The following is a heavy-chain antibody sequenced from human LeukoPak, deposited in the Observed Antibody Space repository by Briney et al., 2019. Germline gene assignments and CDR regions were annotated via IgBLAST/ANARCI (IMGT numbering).Heavy chain of an antibody. CDR3: AKDLVATGALDL. D-gene: IGHD2-15*01. J-gene: IGHJ4*02. Sequence: GGSLRLSCAASGFTFSAYWIHWVRQAPGKGLEWLADIRQDGGQTYYVDSVKGRFTISRGNAKNSLYLQLNSLRVEDTAVYYCAKDLVATGALDLWGQGTLVTVSS. CDR2: IRQDGGQT. V-gene: IGHV3-7*01. CDR1: GFTFSAYW.